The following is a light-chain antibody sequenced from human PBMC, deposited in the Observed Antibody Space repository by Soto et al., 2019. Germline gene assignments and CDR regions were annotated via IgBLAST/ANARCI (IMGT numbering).Light chain of an antibody. CDR2: DAS. Sequence: AIQLTQSPSSLSASVGDRVTITCRTSQGIRSALAWYQQGPGKAPKLLIYDASTLVRGVPSRFRGSGSGTDFTRTISSLQPEDFATYYGQHFKSYGYTVGKGTRLEIK. CDR3: QHFKSYGYT. J-gene: IGKJ2*01. V-gene: IGKV1-13*02. CDR1: QGIRSA.